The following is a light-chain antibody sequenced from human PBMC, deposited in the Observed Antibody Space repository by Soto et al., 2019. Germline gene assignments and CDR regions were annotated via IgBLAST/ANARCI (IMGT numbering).Light chain of an antibody. V-gene: IGKV2-30*01. J-gene: IGKJ1*01. CDR3: MQTTHWPRT. CDR1: QSLVYSDGNTY. Sequence: DVVMPQSPLSLPVTLGQPAAICCRSGQSLVYSDGNTYLNWFQQRPGQSPRSLIYKVSNRDSGVPDRFSGSGSGADLTLNISRVEAEDVGVYYCMQTTHWPRTCGQGTKVDIK. CDR2: KVS.